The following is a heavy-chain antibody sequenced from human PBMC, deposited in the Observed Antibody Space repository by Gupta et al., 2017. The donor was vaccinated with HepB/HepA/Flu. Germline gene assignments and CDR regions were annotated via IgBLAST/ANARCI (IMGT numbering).Heavy chain of an antibody. CDR2: IRPDGSTK. V-gene: IGHV3-7*01. Sequence: RLSCAASGFTFPTYWMTWVRQSPGRGLEWVANIRPDGSTKAYVDSAKGRFTISRDNAKNSLYLPMDSLRVEDTAVYYCSSGPDHGDYGGQGTVVTVSS. J-gene: IGHJ4*02. CDR3: SSGPDHGDY. CDR1: GFTFPTYW.